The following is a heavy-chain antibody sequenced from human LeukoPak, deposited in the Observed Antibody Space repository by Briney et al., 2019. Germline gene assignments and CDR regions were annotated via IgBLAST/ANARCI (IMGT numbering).Heavy chain of an antibody. CDR3: ARDAKYYYGSRTYFFFEY. Sequence: SETLSLTCTVSGGSFSTYYWSWIRQPAGKGLEWIGHIYTSGTTNYNPSLKSRVTMSIDTSKNQFSLQLSSVTAADTAIYYCARDAKYYYGSRTYFFFEYWGQGTLLTVSS. CDR1: GGSFSTYY. V-gene: IGHV4-4*07. CDR2: IYTSGTT. D-gene: IGHD3-10*01. J-gene: IGHJ4*02.